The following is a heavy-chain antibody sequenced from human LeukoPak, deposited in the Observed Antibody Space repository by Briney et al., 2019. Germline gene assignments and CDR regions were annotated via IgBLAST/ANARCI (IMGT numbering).Heavy chain of an antibody. CDR3: ARGGIHYYYMDV. J-gene: IGHJ6*03. V-gene: IGHV1-2*02. Sequence: ASVKVSCKASGYTFTGYYMHWVRQAPGQGLQWMGWINPNSGGTNYAQKFQGRVTMTRDTSVSTAYMELSRLRSDDTAVYYCARGGIHYYYMDVWGKGTTVTVSS. D-gene: IGHD3-16*01. CDR2: INPNSGGT. CDR1: GYTFTGYY.